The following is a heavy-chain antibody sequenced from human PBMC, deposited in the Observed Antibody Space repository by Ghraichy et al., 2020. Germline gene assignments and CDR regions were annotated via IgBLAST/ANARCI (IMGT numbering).Heavy chain of an antibody. V-gene: IGHV4-39*01. CDR1: GGSISSSSYY. Sequence: SETLSLTCTVSGGSISSSSYYWGWIRQPPGKGLEFIGSIYYTWSTYYSPSFKSRVTISVDTSKSHLSLRLSSVTAADTAVYYCAKITLFYWFDPWGQGTLVTVSS. CDR2: IYYTWST. J-gene: IGHJ5*02. CDR3: AKITLFYWFDP. D-gene: IGHD3-3*01.